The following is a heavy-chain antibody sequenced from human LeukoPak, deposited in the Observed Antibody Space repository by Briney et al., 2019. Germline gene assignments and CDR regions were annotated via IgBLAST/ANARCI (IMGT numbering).Heavy chain of an antibody. V-gene: IGHV3-53*01. CDR2: IYGGGNT. J-gene: IGHJ4*02. D-gene: IGHD2-8*01. CDR1: GFIATSNY. CDR3: ATGGRSGMAFDF. Sequence: LGGSLRLSCSFSGFIATSNYMAWVRQSPGKGLQWISFIYGGGNTLYADSVRDRFSISRDNSKSTLYLQMSSLRVEDTAVYYCATGGRSGMAFDFWGQGTLVTVPS.